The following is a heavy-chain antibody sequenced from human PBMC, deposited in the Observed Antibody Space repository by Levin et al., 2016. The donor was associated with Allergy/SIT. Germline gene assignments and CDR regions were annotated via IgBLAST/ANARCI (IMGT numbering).Heavy chain of an antibody. CDR3: ARVLEEWLPTYYDILTGYYPAIFDY. CDR1: GFTFSDYY. Sequence: GESLKISCAASGFTFSDYYMSWIRQAPGKGLEWVSYISSSGSTIYYADSVKGRFTISRDNAKNSLYLQMNSLRAEDTAVYYCARVLEEWLPTYYDILTGYYPAIFDYWGQGTLVTVSS. V-gene: IGHV3-11*01. D-gene: IGHD3-9*01. CDR2: ISSSGSTI. J-gene: IGHJ4*02.